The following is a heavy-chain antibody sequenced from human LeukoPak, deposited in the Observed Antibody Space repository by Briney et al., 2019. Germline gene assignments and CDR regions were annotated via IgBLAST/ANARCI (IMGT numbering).Heavy chain of an antibody. Sequence: PGGSLRLSCAASGFTFSDYYMSWIRQAPGKGLEWVSSISSSSSYIYYADSVKGRFTISRDNAKNSLYLQMNSLRAEDTAVYYCARVRAVTVDYWGQGTLVTVSS. CDR3: ARVRAVTVDY. J-gene: IGHJ4*02. V-gene: IGHV3-11*06. CDR2: ISSSSSYI. D-gene: IGHD4-4*01. CDR1: GFTFSDYY.